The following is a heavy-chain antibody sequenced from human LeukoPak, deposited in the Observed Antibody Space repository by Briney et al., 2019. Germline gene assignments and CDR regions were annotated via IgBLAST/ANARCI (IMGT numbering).Heavy chain of an antibody. V-gene: IGHV1-18*01. Sequence: VASVKVSCKASGYTFTSYGISWVRQAPGQGLEWMGWINAYNGNTNYAQKLQGRVTMTTDTSTSTAYMELRSLRSDDTAVYYCASFGAVAGTQRRQPSYAFDIWGQGTMVTVSS. CDR1: GYTFTSYG. CDR2: INAYNGNT. J-gene: IGHJ3*02. D-gene: IGHD6-19*01. CDR3: ASFGAVAGTQRRQPSYAFDI.